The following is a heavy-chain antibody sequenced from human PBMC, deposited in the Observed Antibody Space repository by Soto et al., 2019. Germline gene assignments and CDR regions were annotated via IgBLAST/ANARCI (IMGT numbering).Heavy chain of an antibody. J-gene: IGHJ5*02. CDR3: AIFSYFSANDAADL. CDR1: GYPFTSYY. V-gene: IGHV1-2*02. CDR2: INPSSRTT. D-gene: IGHD5-12*01. Sequence: SVKVSCKTSGYPFTSYYLLWVRQAPGQGLEWMGWINPSSRTTKTAQQFQGRLAMTRDTSINTAYMELSGLKSDDTAIYYCAIFSYFSANDAADLWGPGNLVTVFS.